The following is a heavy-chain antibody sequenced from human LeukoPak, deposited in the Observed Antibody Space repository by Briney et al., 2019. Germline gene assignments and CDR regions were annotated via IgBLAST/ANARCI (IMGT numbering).Heavy chain of an antibody. J-gene: IGHJ4*02. CDR2: IISIVGST. CDR3: AKAKGLFQLLFYFDY. CDR1: GPTFSSYA. V-gene: IGHV3-23*01. D-gene: IGHD2-2*01. Sequence: PGRSLTLSCAASGPTFSSYAMSCDRQAPGKGLEWVSGIISIVGSTYYADSVKGPSTISRANSKNTPYLQMNSQLAEDTAIYYCAKAKGLFQLLFYFDYWGQGDLVTVSS.